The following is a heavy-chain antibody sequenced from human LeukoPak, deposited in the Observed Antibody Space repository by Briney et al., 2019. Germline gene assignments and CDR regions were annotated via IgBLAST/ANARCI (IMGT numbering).Heavy chain of an antibody. D-gene: IGHD2-15*01. V-gene: IGHV4-34*01. CDR3: ARVAVGKGYPFDY. Sequence: PSETLSLTCAVYGGSFSGYYWSWIRQPPGKGLEWIGEINHSGSTNYNPSLKSRVTISVDTSKKQFSLKLSSVTAADTAVYYCARVAVGKGYPFDYRGQGTLVTVSS. CDR1: GGSFSGYY. J-gene: IGHJ4*02. CDR2: INHSGST.